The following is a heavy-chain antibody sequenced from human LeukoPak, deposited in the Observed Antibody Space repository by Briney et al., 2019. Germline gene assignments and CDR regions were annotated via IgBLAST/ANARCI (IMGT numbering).Heavy chain of an antibody. CDR2: IYPGDSDT. Sequence: GESLKISCKGSGYSFTRYWIAWVRQMPGKGLEWMGIIYPGDSDTRYSPSFQGQVTISADKSISTAYLQWSSLKASDTAIYYCARQEYCSGGSCYTWFDPWGQGTLVIVSS. V-gene: IGHV5-51*01. CDR1: GYSFTRYW. D-gene: IGHD2-15*01. CDR3: ARQEYCSGGSCYTWFDP. J-gene: IGHJ5*02.